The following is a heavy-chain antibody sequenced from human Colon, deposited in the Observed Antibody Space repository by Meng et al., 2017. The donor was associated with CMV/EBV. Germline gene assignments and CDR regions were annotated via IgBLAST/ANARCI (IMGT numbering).Heavy chain of an antibody. CDR3: AKDRVDDAYYFDY. D-gene: IGHD2-15*01. Sequence: CAAAGFTFGSRAMIWVRKAPGKGREWVSAISGTGSRTTYADSARGRFTISRDNSKNTLYLQMNSLSAGDTAIYYCAKDRVDDAYYFDYWGQGTLVTVSS. J-gene: IGHJ4*02. CDR2: ISGTGSRT. V-gene: IGHV3-23*01. CDR1: GFTFGSRA.